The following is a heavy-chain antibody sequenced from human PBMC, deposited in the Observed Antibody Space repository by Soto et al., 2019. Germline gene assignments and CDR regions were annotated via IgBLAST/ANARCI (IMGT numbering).Heavy chain of an antibody. V-gene: IGHV4-59*01. CDR1: GGSISSYY. CDR2: IYYSGST. J-gene: IGHJ4*02. CDR3: AIARYSGSLHDY. Sequence: PSETLSLTCTVSGGSISSYYWSWIRQPPGKGLEWIGYIYYSGSTNYNPSLKSRVTISVDTSKNQFSLKLSSVTAADTAVYYCAIARYSGSLHDYLCQGTLVTVSS. D-gene: IGHD1-26*01.